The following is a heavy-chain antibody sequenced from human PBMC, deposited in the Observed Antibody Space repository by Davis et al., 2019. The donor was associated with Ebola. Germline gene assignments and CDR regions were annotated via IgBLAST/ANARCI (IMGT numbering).Heavy chain of an antibody. CDR3: AKDPGAFYYFDY. V-gene: IGHV3-23*01. Sequence: PGGSLRPSCEVSGFTFSNYAMSWVRQAPGKGLQWVSGINDFGGTPQHADSVKGRFTISRDNSKNMLFLQMNSLRVEDTAVYYCAKDPGAFYYFDYWGQGTLVTVSS. CDR1: GFTFSNYA. D-gene: IGHD3-10*01. J-gene: IGHJ4*02. CDR2: INDFGGTP.